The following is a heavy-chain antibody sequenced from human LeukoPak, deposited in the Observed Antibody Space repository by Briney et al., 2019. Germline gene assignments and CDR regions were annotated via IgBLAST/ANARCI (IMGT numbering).Heavy chain of an antibody. Sequence: NPGGSLRLSCAASGFTFSSYSMNWVRQAPGKGLEWVSSISSSSSYIYYADSVKGRFTISRDNAKNSLYLQMNSLRAEDTAVYYCARQYSSSGNWFDPWGQGTLATVSS. CDR1: GFTFSSYS. V-gene: IGHV3-21*01. CDR3: ARQYSSSGNWFDP. J-gene: IGHJ5*02. CDR2: ISSSSSYI. D-gene: IGHD6-13*01.